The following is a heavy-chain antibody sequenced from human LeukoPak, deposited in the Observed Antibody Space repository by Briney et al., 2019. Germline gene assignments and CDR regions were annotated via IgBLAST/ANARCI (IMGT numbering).Heavy chain of an antibody. CDR2: IYHSGST. D-gene: IGHD2-2*01. J-gene: IGHJ6*02. CDR1: GYSISSGYY. V-gene: IGHV4-38-2*02. Sequence: SETLSLTCTVSGYSISSGYYWGWIRQPPGQGLEWIGEIYHSGSTNYNPSLKSRVTISVDKSKNQFSLKLSSVTAADTAVYYCARDSIVVVPAAISNYYYGMDVWGQGTTVTVSS. CDR3: ARDSIVVVPAAISNYYYGMDV.